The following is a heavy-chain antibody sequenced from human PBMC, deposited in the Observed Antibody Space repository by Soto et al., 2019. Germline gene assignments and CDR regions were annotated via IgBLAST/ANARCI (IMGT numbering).Heavy chain of an antibody. D-gene: IGHD2-2*01. V-gene: IGHV1-69*13. CDR1: GGTFSSYA. CDR3: ARGTRYCISTSCLPDAFDI. J-gene: IGHJ3*02. Sequence: GASVKVSCKASGGTFSSYAISWVRQAPGQGLEWMGGIIPIFGTANYAQKFQGRVTITADESTSTAYMELSSLRSEDTAVYYCARGTRYCISTSCLPDAFDIWRQGTMVTVSS. CDR2: IIPIFGTA.